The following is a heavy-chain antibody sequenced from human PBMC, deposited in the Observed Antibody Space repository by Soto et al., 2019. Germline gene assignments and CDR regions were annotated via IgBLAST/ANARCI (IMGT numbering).Heavy chain of an antibody. J-gene: IGHJ6*02. CDR3: ARDPTYYDFWSGQPYYYGMDV. V-gene: IGHV1-18*04. D-gene: IGHD3-3*01. CDR1: GYTFTSYG. Sequence: GASVKVSCKASGYTFTSYGISWVRQVPGQGLEWMGWISAYNGNTNYAQKLQGRVTMTTDTSTSTAYMELRSLRSDDTAVYYCARDPTYYDFWSGQPYYYGMDVWGQGTTVTVSS. CDR2: ISAYNGNT.